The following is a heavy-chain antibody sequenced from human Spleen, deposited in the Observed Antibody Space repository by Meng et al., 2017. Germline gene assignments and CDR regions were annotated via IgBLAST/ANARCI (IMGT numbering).Heavy chain of an antibody. J-gene: IGHJ4*02. Sequence: QVQLGQSGTEVKKPGAPGKVSGKASGYSSTNDDLTWVRQAPGQGLEWMGRITVYSGNTKYAQKVQERVTLTTDTSTTTAYMELWGLTSDDTAVYFCARVQGYFDSYLDYWGQGTLVTVSS. D-gene: IGHD3-9*01. CDR3: ARVQGYFDSYLDY. CDR2: ITVYSGNT. CDR1: GYSSTNDD. V-gene: IGHV1-18*01.